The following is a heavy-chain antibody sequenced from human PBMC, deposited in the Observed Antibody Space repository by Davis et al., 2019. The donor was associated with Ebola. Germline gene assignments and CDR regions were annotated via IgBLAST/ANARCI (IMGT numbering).Heavy chain of an antibody. CDR2: ISYDGSNK. V-gene: IGHV3-30-3*01. CDR3: ATERLGYCSSTSCSGDY. D-gene: IGHD2-2*01. CDR1: GFTFSSYA. Sequence: PGGSLRLSCAASGFTFSSYAMHWVRQAPGKGLEWVAVISYDGSNKYYADSVKGRFTISRDNSKNTLYLQMNSLRAEDTAVYYCATERLGYCSSTSCSGDYWGQGTLVTVSS. J-gene: IGHJ4*02.